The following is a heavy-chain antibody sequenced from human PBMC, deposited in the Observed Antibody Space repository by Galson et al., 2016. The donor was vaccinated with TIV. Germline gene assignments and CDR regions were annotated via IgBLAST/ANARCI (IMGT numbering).Heavy chain of an antibody. Sequence: SVKVSCKASGGSFSSYVFNWVRQAPGQGLEWMGNITPLFVSANYAQKFQGRVTITADESTSTAYMELSRLRSEDTAIYYFAKDRNTPMDTYYWYYGMDVWGQGTTVTVSS. CDR2: ITPLFVSA. J-gene: IGHJ6*02. CDR3: AKDRNTPMDTYYWYYGMDV. D-gene: IGHD5-18*01. V-gene: IGHV1-69*13. CDR1: GGSFSSYV.